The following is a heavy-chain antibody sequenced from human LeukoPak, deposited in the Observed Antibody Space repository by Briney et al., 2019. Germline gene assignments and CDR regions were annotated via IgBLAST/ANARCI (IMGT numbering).Heavy chain of an antibody. Sequence: GGSLRLSCAASEFTFSSYSMNWVRQAPGKGLEWVSYISSSGSTIFYADSVKGRFIISRDNAKNSMYLQMNSLRAEDTAVYYCARAGPANAFDIWGQGTMVTVSS. J-gene: IGHJ3*02. CDR2: ISSSGSTI. CDR1: EFTFSSYS. V-gene: IGHV3-48*04. CDR3: ARAGPANAFDI.